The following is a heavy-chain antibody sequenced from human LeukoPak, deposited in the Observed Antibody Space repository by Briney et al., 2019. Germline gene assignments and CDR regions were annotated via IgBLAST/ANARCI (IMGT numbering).Heavy chain of an antibody. Sequence: GGSLRLSCAASGFTFSSSAMSWVRQAPGKGLEWVSSISGSGSGGSTYYADSVKGRFTISRDNSKNTLYLQMNSLGAEDTAVYYCAKSGYNRFDYWGQGTLVTVSS. D-gene: IGHD5-24*01. V-gene: IGHV3-23*01. CDR3: AKSGYNRFDY. J-gene: IGHJ4*02. CDR1: GFTFSSSA. CDR2: ISGSGSGGST.